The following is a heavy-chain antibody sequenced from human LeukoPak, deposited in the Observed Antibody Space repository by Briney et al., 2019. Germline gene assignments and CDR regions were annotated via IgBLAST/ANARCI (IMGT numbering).Heavy chain of an antibody. CDR2: IYYSGST. J-gene: IGHJ6*03. CDR3: ARDPMIVVVTEHADYMDV. Sequence: SETLSLTCTVSGGSISSSSYYWDWIRQPPGKGLEWIGSIYYSGSTYYNPSLKSRVTISVDTSKNQFSLKLSSVTAADTAVYYCARDPMIVVVTEHADYMDVWGKGTTVTVSS. CDR1: GGSISSSSYY. V-gene: IGHV4-39*07. D-gene: IGHD3-22*01.